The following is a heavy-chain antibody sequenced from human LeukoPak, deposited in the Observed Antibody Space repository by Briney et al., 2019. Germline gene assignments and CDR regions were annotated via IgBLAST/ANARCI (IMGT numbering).Heavy chain of an antibody. Sequence: ASVKVSCKASGYTFTSYGISWVRQAPGQGLEWMGWISAYNGNTNYAQKLQGRVTMTTDTSTSTAYMELRSLRSDDTAVYYCARTPYYYDSGGYFDFDYWGQGTLVTVSS. CDR1: GYTFTSYG. CDR3: ARTPYYYDSGGYFDFDY. J-gene: IGHJ4*02. V-gene: IGHV1-18*01. CDR2: ISAYNGNT. D-gene: IGHD3-22*01.